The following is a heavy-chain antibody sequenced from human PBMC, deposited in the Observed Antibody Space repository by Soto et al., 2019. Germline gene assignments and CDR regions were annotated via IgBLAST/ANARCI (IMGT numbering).Heavy chain of an antibody. CDR2: TYYRSKWYN. D-gene: IGHD5-12*01. Sequence: SPTLSLTCAISGDSVSSNSAAWNWIRQSPSRGLEWLGRTYYRSKWYNDYAVSVKSRITINPDTSKNQFSLQLNSVTPEDTAVYYCARSYYIVATIDGGYYYYYGMDVWGQGTTVTVSS. CDR3: ARSYYIVATIDGGYYYYYGMDV. V-gene: IGHV6-1*01. CDR1: GDSVSSNSAA. J-gene: IGHJ6*02.